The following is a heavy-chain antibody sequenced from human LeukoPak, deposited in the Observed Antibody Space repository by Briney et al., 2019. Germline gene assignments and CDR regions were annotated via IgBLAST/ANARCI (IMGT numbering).Heavy chain of an antibody. J-gene: IGHJ4*02. V-gene: IGHV4-39*01. D-gene: IGHD2-15*01. CDR3: AGPSGYCSGGRCYRS. CDR1: GVSISSSSYY. Sequence: PSETLSLTCTVSGVSISSSSYYWAWIRQPPGKGLEWIGSIYYSGSTYYNPSLKSRVTISIDRSKNQFSLKLSSVTAADMAVYYCAGPSGYCSGGRCYRSWGQGTLVTVSS. CDR2: IYYSGST.